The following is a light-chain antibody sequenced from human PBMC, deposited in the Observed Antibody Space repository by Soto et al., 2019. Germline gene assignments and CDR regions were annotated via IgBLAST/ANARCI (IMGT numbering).Light chain of an antibody. CDR1: SSNVGSYNF. V-gene: IGLV2-23*02. CDR3: CSYAGNNTLV. CDR2: EVS. J-gene: IGLJ3*02. Sequence: QSALTQPASVSGSRGQSTTISCTGTSSNVGSYNFVSWYRQYPGKAPELIIYEVSQRPSTFFNRFSGSKSGNTASLTVSGLQSDDEADYYCCSYAGNNTLVFGGGTKVTVL.